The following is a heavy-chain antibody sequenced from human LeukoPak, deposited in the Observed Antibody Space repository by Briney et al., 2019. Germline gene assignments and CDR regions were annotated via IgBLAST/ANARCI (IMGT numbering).Heavy chain of an antibody. D-gene: IGHD3-10*02. J-gene: IGHJ4*02. CDR1: GGSISSSSYY. CDR3: ASNVRGVDY. CDR2: IYNSGST. Sequence: PSETLSLTCTVSGGSISSSSYYWGWIRQPPGKGLEWIGSIYNSGSTYYKPSLKRRVTISVDTSKNQFSLKLSSLTAADTAVYYCASNVRGVDYWGQGTLVTVSS. V-gene: IGHV4-39*01.